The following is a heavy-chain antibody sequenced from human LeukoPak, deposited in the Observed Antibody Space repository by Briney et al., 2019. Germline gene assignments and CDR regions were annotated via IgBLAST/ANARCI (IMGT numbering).Heavy chain of an antibody. CDR3: ARAADYGDSNFDY. CDR1: GGSVSTYY. CDR2: IYPGGST. J-gene: IGHJ4*02. Sequence: SETLSLTCTVSGGSVSTYYWSWIRQPAGKGLEWIGRIYPGGSTDYNPSLKSRVTISVDTSKNHFSLRLTSVTAADTAVYFCARAADYGDSNFDYWGQGTLVTVSS. V-gene: IGHV4-4*07. D-gene: IGHD4-17*01.